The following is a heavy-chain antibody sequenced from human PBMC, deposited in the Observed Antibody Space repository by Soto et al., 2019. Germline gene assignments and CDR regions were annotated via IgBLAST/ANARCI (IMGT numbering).Heavy chain of an antibody. CDR2: ISYDGSNK. CDR3: AKGTLGIAVAGTDY. J-gene: IGHJ4*02. Sequence: SLRLSCAASGFTFSSYGMHWVRQAPGKGLEWVAVISYDGSNKYYADSVKGRFTISRDNSKNTLYLQMNSLRAEDTAVYYCAKGTLGIAVAGTDYWGQGTLVTVSS. V-gene: IGHV3-30*18. CDR1: GFTFSSYG. D-gene: IGHD6-19*01.